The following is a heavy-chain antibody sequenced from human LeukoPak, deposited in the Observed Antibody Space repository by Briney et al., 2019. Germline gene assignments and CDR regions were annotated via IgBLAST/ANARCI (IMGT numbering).Heavy chain of an antibody. J-gene: IGHJ4*02. CDR3: AKGDCSSASCQFDY. V-gene: IGHV4-38-2*02. CDR2: ISHSGST. CDR1: GYSISSGYY. D-gene: IGHD2-2*01. Sequence: SETLSLTCTVSGYSISSGYYWGWIRQPPGKGLEWIGSISHSGSTYYNPSLKSRVTISVDTSKNQFSLKVRSVTAADTAMYYCAKGDCSSASCQFDYWGQGTLATVSS.